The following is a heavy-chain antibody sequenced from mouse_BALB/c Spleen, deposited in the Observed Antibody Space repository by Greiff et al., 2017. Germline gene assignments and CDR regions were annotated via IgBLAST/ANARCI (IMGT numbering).Heavy chain of an antibody. V-gene: IGHV5-17*02. CDR2: ISSGSSTI. Sequence: DVKLVESGGGLVQPGGSRKLSCAASGFTFSSFGMHWVRQAPEKGLEWVAYISSGSSTIYYADTVKGRFTISRDNPKNTLFLQMTSLRSEDTAMYYCATLRPYAMDYWGQGTSVTVSS. D-gene: IGHD1-2*01. J-gene: IGHJ4*01. CDR3: ATLRPYAMDY. CDR1: GFTFSSFG.